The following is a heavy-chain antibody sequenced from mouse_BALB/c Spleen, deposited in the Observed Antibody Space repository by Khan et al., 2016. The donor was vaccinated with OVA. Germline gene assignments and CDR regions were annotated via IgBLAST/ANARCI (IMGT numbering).Heavy chain of an antibody. CDR3: ARGSGNSRFAY. D-gene: IGHD1-3*01. CDR2: ISTYYGDA. V-gene: IGHV1S137*01. CDR1: GCTFTAYA. J-gene: IGHJ3*01. Sequence: QVQLQQSGAELVRPGVSVKISCKGSGCTFTAYAMHWVKQSHAKSLEWIGVISTYYGDADYNQKFKGKATMTVDKSSSTAYMELARLTSEDSAIYYCARGSGNSRFAYWGQGTLVTVSA.